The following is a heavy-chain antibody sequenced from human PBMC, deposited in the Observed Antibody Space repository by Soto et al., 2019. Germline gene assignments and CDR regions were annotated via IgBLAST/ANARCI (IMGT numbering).Heavy chain of an antibody. D-gene: IGHD2-21*01. CDR2: IYHSGST. J-gene: IGHJ5*02. Sequence: QLQLQESGSGLVKPSQTLSLTCAVSGGSISSGGYSWSWIRQPPGKGLEWIGYIYHSGSTYYNPSLKGRVTISVDRSKNQCSLKLSSVTAADSAVYYCAGVRGPYCGGECYPPTPNWFDPWGQGTLVTVSS. V-gene: IGHV4-30-2*01. CDR1: GGSISSGGYS. CDR3: AGVRGPYCGGECYPPTPNWFDP.